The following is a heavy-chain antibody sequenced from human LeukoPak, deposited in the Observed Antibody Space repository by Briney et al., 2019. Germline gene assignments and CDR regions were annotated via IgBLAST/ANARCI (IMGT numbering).Heavy chain of an antibody. D-gene: IGHD1-26*01. CDR2: INPNSGGT. CDR1: GYSFTGYY. Sequence: HWASVKVSCKASGYSFTGYYMHWVRQAPGQGLEWMGRINPNSGGTNYAQKFQGWVTMTRDTSISTAYMELSRLRSDDTAVYYCARDQGGSYYDPLYGMDVWGQGTTVTVSS. J-gene: IGHJ6*02. V-gene: IGHV1-2*04. CDR3: ARDQGGSYYDPLYGMDV.